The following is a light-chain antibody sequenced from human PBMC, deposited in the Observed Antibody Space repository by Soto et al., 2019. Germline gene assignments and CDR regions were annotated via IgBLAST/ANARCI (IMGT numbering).Light chain of an antibody. Sequence: QSVLSQLPSVSGYPGQSVTISCTGTSSDVGGYNYVSWYQHYPGKAPKLIIYNVGKRRSGVSDRFSGSKSGNTASLTISGLQAEDEAEYYCSSYTVTYIYVFGTGTKVTVL. CDR3: SSYTVTYIYV. V-gene: IGLV2-11*01. CDR2: NVG. CDR1: SSDVGGYNY. J-gene: IGLJ1*01.